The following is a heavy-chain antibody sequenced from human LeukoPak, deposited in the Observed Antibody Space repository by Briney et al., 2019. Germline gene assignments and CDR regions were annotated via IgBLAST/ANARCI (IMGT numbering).Heavy chain of an antibody. CDR2: ISTSSSYI. CDR3: AKVWDTAMGSATYYFDY. Sequence: GGSLRLSCAASGFIFSSYSMSWVRQAPGKGLEWVSSISTSSSYIYYADSVKGRFTISRDNSKNTLYLQMNSLRAEDTAVYYCAKVWDTAMGSATYYFDYWGQGTLVTVSS. CDR1: GFIFSSYS. D-gene: IGHD5-18*01. V-gene: IGHV3-21*04. J-gene: IGHJ4*02.